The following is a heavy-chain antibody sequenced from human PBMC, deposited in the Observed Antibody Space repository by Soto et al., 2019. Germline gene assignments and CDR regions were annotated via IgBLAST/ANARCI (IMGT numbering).Heavy chain of an antibody. CDR1: GGPISSGGYY. CDR2: IYYSGST. V-gene: IGHV4-31*03. Sequence: SETLSLTCTVSGGPISSGGYYWSWIRQHPGKGLEWIGYIYYSGSTYYNPSLKSRVTISVDTSKNQFSLKLSSVTAADTAVYYCARSYYYDSSGYYSPLFYWGQGTLVTVSS. J-gene: IGHJ4*02. CDR3: ARSYYYDSSGYYSPLFY. D-gene: IGHD3-22*01.